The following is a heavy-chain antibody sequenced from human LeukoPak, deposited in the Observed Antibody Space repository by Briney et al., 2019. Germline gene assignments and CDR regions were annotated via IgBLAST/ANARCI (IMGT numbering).Heavy chain of an antibody. J-gene: IGHJ4*02. D-gene: IGHD6-13*01. V-gene: IGHV3-23*01. CDR1: GFTFSSYA. Sequence: GGSLRLSCAASGFTFSSYAMSWVRQTPEKGLEWVSAISGSGGSTYYADSVKGRFTISRDNSKNTLYLQMNSLRAEDTAVYYCAKVRQAAAGRLDYWGQGTLVTVSS. CDR3: AKVRQAAAGRLDY. CDR2: ISGSGGST.